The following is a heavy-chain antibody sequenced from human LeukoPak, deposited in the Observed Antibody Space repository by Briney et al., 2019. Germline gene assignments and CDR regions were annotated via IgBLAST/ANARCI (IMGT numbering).Heavy chain of an antibody. V-gene: IGHV3-21*01. Sequence: PGGSLRLSCAASGFTFSSYSMNWVRQAPGKGLEWVSSISSSSSYIYYADSVKGRFTISRDNAKNSLYLQMNSLRAEDTAVYYCAREAGRIVAYGMDVWAQGTTVTVSS. CDR3: AREAGRIVAYGMDV. CDR1: GFTFSSYS. J-gene: IGHJ6*02. CDR2: ISSSSSYI. D-gene: IGHD2-15*01.